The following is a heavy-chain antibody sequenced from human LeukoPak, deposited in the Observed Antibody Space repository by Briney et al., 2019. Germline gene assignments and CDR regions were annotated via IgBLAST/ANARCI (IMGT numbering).Heavy chain of an antibody. Sequence: GGSLRLSCAASGFTFSNAWMSWVRQAPGKGLEWVGRIKSKTDGGTTDYAAPVKGRFTISRDDSKNTLYLQMNSLKTEDTAVYYCTTGHLPPRYCGGDCYGEFDAFDIWGQGTMVTVSS. V-gene: IGHV3-15*01. CDR3: TTGHLPPRYCGGDCYGEFDAFDI. CDR1: GFTFSNAW. J-gene: IGHJ3*02. D-gene: IGHD2-21*02. CDR2: IKSKTDGGTT.